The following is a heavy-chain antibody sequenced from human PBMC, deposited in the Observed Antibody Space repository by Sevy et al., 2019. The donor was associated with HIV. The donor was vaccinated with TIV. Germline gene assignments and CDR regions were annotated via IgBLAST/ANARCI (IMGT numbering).Heavy chain of an antibody. V-gene: IGHV4-61*01. CDR1: GGSVSSGSYY. CDR3: ARAKIDFCSGSLLGYMDV. CDR2: IYYSGST. Sequence: SETLSLTCTVSGGSVSSGSYYWSWIRQPPGKGLEWIGYIYYSGSTNYNPSLQSRVTISVDTSKNQFSLKLSSVTAADTAVYYCARAKIDFCSGSLLGYMDVWGKGTTVTVSS. D-gene: IGHD3-3*01. J-gene: IGHJ6*03.